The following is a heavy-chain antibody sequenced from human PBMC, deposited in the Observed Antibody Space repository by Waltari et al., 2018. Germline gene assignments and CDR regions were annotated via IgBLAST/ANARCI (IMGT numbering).Heavy chain of an antibody. CDR3: ARRAAAALLLDY. CDR1: GYTFTNYY. CDR2: MYPSDDSA. D-gene: IGHD6-13*01. V-gene: IGHV1-46*01. J-gene: IGHJ4*02. Sequence: QVQLVQSGAEVRKPGASVKVSCKASGYTFTNYYVDWMRQAPGKGLEWMGVMYPSDDSATYAQTFQGRVTFTKDTSTSTFYMQLSSVTSEDTAVYYCARRAAAALLLDYWGQGTLVTVSS.